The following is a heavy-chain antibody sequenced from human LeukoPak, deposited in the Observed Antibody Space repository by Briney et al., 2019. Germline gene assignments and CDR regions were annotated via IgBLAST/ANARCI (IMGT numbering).Heavy chain of an antibody. CDR3: VRGGAETYYQYGMDV. Sequence: GGSLRLSCAASGFTFSDHYMDWVRQARGKGLEWVGRIRDKVNSYITVYAASVKGRFTISRDDSKNSLYLQMNSLKTEDTAVYYCVRGGAETYYQYGMDVWGQGTTVTVSS. V-gene: IGHV3-72*01. CDR1: GFTFSDHY. D-gene: IGHD2-21*01. CDR2: IRDKVNSYIT. J-gene: IGHJ6*02.